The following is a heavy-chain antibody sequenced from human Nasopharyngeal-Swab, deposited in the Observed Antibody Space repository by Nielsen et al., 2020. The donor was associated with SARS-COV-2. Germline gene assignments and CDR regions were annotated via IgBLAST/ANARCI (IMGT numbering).Heavy chain of an antibody. D-gene: IGHD6-19*01. CDR3: AREWYSSGWYGV. V-gene: IGHV4-34*01. J-gene: IGHJ4*02. CDR2: INHSGST. Sequence: GSPRLSCAVYGGSFSGYYWSWIRQPPGKGLEWIGEINHSGSTNYNPSLKSRVTISVDTSKNQFSLKLSSVTAADTAVYYCAREWYSSGWYGVWGQGTLVTVSS. CDR1: GGSFSGYY.